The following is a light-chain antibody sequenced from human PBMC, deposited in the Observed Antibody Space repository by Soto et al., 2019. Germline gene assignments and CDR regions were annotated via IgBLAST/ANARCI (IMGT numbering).Light chain of an antibody. V-gene: IGKV1-5*03. J-gene: IGKJ1*01. CDR1: QTISSW. CDR2: KAS. Sequence: DIPMTQSPSTLSGSVGARVTITCRARQTISSWLAWYQQKPGKAPKLLIYKASTLKSGVPSRFSGSGSGTEFTLTISSLQPDDVATYYCQHYNSYAEAFGQGTKVELK. CDR3: QHYNSYAEA.